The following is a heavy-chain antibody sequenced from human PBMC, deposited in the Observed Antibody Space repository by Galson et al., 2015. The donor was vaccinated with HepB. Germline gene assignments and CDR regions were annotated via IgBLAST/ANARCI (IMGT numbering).Heavy chain of an antibody. Sequence: SLRLSCAASGFTFSSYDMHWVRQATGKGLEWVSAIGTAGDTYYPGSVKGRFTISRENAKNSLYLQMNSLRAGDTAVYYCARGHNLWFGEITLDYWGQGTLVTVSS. CDR2: IGTAGDT. CDR3: ARGHNLWFGEITLDY. J-gene: IGHJ4*02. CDR1: GFTFSSYD. V-gene: IGHV3-13*01. D-gene: IGHD3-10*01.